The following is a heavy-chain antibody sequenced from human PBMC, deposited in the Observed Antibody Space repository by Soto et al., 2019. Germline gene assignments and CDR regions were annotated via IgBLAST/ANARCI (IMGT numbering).Heavy chain of an antibody. CDR2: IIPIFGTA. J-gene: IGHJ6*02. Sequence: QVQLVQSGAEVKKPGSSVKVSCKASGGTFSSYAISWVRQAPGQGLEWMGGIIPIFGTANYAQKFQGRVTITADESTSTAYMELSSLRSEDTAVYYCASHGITGTWVYYYGMDVWGQGTTDTVSS. D-gene: IGHD1-7*01. V-gene: IGHV1-69*12. CDR1: GGTFSSYA. CDR3: ASHGITGTWVYYYGMDV.